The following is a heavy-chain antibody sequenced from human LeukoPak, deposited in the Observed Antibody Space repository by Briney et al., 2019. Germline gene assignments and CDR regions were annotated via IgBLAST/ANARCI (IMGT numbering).Heavy chain of an antibody. CDR3: GSEDCSNVRCYGASDA. V-gene: IGHV3-69-1*02. D-gene: IGHD2-2*01. CDR2: ISAANHI. Sequence: PGGSLRLSCVASGFDFNYYAMNWVRQAPGKGLGWVSSISAANHIYYSDSVKGRFSTSRDNAGNALFLQMHSLRGEDTAVYYCGSEDCSNVRCYGASDAWGQGTLVTVSS. CDR1: GFDFNYYA. J-gene: IGHJ5*02.